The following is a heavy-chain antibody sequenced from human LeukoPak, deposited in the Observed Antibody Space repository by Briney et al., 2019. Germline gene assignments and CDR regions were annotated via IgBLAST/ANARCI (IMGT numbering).Heavy chain of an antibody. J-gene: IGHJ5*02. CDR1: GDSVSSNRAG. V-gene: IGHV6-1*01. D-gene: IGHD5-18*01. Sequence: SQTLSLTCVISGDSVSSNRAGWNWIRQSPSRGLEWLGRTYYRSKWYNDYAVSVKSRITINPDTSKNQFSLHLNSVTPEDTAVYYCAGYSYGVRPSWGQGTLVTVSS. CDR2: TYYRSKWYN. CDR3: AGYSYGVRPS.